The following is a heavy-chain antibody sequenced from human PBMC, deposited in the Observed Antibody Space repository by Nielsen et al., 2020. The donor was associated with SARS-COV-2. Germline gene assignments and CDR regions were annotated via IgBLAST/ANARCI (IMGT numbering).Heavy chain of an antibody. V-gene: IGHV4-59*01. Sequence: SETLSLTCAVYGGSFSGYYWSWIRQPPGKGLEWIGYIYYSGSTNYNPSLKSRVTISVDTSKNQFSLKLSSVTAADTAVYYCARDRLGIGVDYWGQGTLVTVSS. D-gene: IGHD7-27*01. CDR1: GGSFSGYY. J-gene: IGHJ4*02. CDR2: IYYSGST. CDR3: ARDRLGIGVDY.